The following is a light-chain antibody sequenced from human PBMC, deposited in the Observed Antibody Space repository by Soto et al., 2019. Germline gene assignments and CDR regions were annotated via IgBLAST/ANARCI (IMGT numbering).Light chain of an antibody. CDR2: DVS. Sequence: DIQMTQSPSTLSASVGDRVTLTCRASQSISNWLAWYQQKPGKAPKLLIYDVSSLESGVPSRFSGSGSGTEFTLTISSLKPDDFATYYCQQYNTFWKFGQGTKVDIK. J-gene: IGKJ1*01. CDR3: QQYNTFWK. V-gene: IGKV1-5*01. CDR1: QSISNW.